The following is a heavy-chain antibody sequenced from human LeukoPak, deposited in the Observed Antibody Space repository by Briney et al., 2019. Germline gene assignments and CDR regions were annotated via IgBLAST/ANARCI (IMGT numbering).Heavy chain of an antibody. CDR3: AKDHFGGFDY. J-gene: IGHJ4*02. CDR2: ISYDGSNK. Sequence: PGRSLRLSCAASGFTFSSYGMHWVRQAPGEGLEWVAVISYDGSNKYYADSVKGRFTISRDNSKNTLYLQMNSLRAEDTAVYYCAKDHFGGFDYWGQGTLVTVSS. V-gene: IGHV3-30*18. CDR1: GFTFSSYG. D-gene: IGHD3-16*01.